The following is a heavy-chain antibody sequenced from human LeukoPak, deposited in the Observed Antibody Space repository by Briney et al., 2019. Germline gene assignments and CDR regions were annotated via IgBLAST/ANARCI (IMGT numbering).Heavy chain of an antibody. CDR3: ARGGVEMEMAYNWFDP. Sequence: SETLSLTCAVYGGSFSGYYWSWIRQPPGKGLEWIGEINHSGSTNYNPSLKSRVTISVDTSKNQFSLKLSSVTAADTAVYYCARGGVEMEMAYNWFDPWGQGALVTVSS. D-gene: IGHD5-24*01. CDR1: GGSFSGYY. J-gene: IGHJ5*02. V-gene: IGHV4-34*01. CDR2: INHSGST.